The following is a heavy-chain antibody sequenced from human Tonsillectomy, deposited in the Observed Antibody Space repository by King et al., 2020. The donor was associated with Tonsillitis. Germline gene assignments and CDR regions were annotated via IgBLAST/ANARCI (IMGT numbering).Heavy chain of an antibody. Sequence: VQLVESGGGLVQPGGSLRLSCAASGFTFNNYAMSWVRQAPGKGLEWVSAIGGSGGSTYYADSVQGRFIISRDKTKNTLYLQMNSLRAEDTAVYYCAKDPSIWFGDYDAFDIWGQGTMVTVSS. J-gene: IGHJ3*02. D-gene: IGHD3-10*01. V-gene: IGHV3-23*04. CDR1: GFTFNNYA. CDR3: AKDPSIWFGDYDAFDI. CDR2: IGGSGGST.